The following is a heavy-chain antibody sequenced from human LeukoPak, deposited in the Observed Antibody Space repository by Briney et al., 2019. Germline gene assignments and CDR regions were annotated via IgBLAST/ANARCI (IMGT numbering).Heavy chain of an antibody. CDR3: ARDTYYDSSGYLGY. Sequence: GGSLRLSCAASGFTFSSYNMNWVRQTPGKGLEWVTSISSSSSYIYYADSVKGRFTISRDNAKNSLYLQMNSLRAEDTAVYYCARDTYYDSSGYLGYWGQGTLVTVSS. CDR1: GFTFSSYN. V-gene: IGHV3-21*01. J-gene: IGHJ4*02. D-gene: IGHD3-22*01. CDR2: ISSSSSYI.